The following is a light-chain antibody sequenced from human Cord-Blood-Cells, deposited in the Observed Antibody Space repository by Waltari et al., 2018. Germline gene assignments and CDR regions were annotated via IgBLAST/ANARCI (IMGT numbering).Light chain of an antibody. Sequence: DIQMTQSPSSLSASVGDRVTITCRAIQSISSYLNWYQQKPGKAPKLLIYAASSLQSGVPSRFSGSGSGTDFTRTISSLQPEDFATYYCQQSYSTPRTFGGGTKVEIK. J-gene: IGKJ4*01. CDR1: QSISSY. CDR2: AAS. CDR3: QQSYSTPRT. V-gene: IGKV1-39*01.